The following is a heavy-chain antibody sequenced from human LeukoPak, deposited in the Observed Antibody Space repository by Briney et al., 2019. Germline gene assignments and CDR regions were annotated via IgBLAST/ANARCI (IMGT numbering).Heavy chain of an antibody. D-gene: IGHD3-22*01. V-gene: IGHV4-34*01. CDR2: INRSGST. CDR1: GGSFSGYY. Sequence: PSETLSLTCAVYGGSFSGYYWSWIRQPPGKGLEWIGEINRSGSTNYNPSLKSRVTISVDTSKNQFSLKLSSVTAADTAVYYCARMSRSSGYYYKYFDYWGQGTLVTVSS. J-gene: IGHJ4*02. CDR3: ARMSRSSGYYYKYFDY.